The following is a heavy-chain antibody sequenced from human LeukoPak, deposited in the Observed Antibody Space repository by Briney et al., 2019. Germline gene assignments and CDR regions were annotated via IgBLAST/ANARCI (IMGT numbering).Heavy chain of an antibody. CDR1: GGSIRTYY. J-gene: IGHJ3*02. CDR2: IYYSGST. Sequence: SETLSLTCTVSGGSIRTYYWSWIRQPPGKGLEWIGYIYYSGSTNYNPSLKSRVTMSVDTSKNQFSLKLSSVTAADTAVCYCASRSGSFSDALDIWGQGTLVTVSS. V-gene: IGHV4-59*08. D-gene: IGHD3-10*01. CDR3: ASRSGSFSDALDI.